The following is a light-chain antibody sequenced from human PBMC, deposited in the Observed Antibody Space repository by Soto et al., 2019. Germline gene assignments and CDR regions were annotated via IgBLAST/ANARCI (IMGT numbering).Light chain of an antibody. J-gene: IGLJ2*01. V-gene: IGLV2-14*01. CDR3: SSYTGSDTPVV. Sequence: QSALTQPASVSGSPGQSITVSCTGTSSDVGGYNYVSWYQHHPGEAPKLMIYEVSNRPSGVSNRFSGSKSGNTASLTISRLPADDDADYYCSSYTGSDTPVVFGGGTKLTVL. CDR1: SSDVGGYNY. CDR2: EVS.